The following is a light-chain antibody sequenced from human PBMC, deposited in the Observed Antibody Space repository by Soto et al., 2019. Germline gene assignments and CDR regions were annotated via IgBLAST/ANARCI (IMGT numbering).Light chain of an antibody. Sequence: SYELTQPPSVSVSPGQTASITCSGDKLGDKYASWYQQRPGQSPVLVIYEDTKRPSGIPERFSGSNSGKTATLTISGTQAMDEADYYCQAWDTSIVIFGGGTKLTVL. V-gene: IGLV3-1*01. CDR1: KLGDKY. CDR2: EDT. J-gene: IGLJ2*01. CDR3: QAWDTSIVI.